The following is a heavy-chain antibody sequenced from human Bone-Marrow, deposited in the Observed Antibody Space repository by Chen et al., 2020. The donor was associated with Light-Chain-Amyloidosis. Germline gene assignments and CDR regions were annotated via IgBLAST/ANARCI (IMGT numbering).Heavy chain of an antibody. J-gene: IGHJ4*02. D-gene: IGHD2-21*01. CDR1: GFTFSGYV. Sequence: QVQLVEFGGGVVLPGRSLRPSCAASGFTFSGYVFHWVRQAPGKGLQWVAVVSYDGSNTYYADFVQGRFTISRDNSKNTLYLQMSSLRGDDTAVYYCARDLAVVGVSPHLDYWGQGTLVTVSS. V-gene: IGHV3-30*04. CDR3: ARDLAVVGVSPHLDY. CDR2: VSYDGSNT.